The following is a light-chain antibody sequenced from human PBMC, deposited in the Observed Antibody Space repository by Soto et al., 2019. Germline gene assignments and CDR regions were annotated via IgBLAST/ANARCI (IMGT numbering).Light chain of an antibody. CDR1: ISNIAGNT. V-gene: IGLV1-44*01. CDR3: AVWDDSLTGLV. CDR2: HND. Sequence: QSVLIQPPSESGTHGQRVTIYCSGSISNIAGNTVSWYRQVPGTAPKLLIYHNDERPSGVPDRISGSKSGTSASLAISGLQSDDEASYYCAVWDDSLTGLVFGGGTKVTVL. J-gene: IGLJ3*02.